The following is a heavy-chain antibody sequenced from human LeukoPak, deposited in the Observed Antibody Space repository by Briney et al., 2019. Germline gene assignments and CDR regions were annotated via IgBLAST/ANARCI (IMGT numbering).Heavy chain of an antibody. J-gene: IGHJ3*02. V-gene: IGHV3-21*01. CDR1: GVSFSDYT. Sequence: GGSLRLSCAASGVSFSDYTMNWVRLAPGKGLEWVSSISGSSNYIYYADSVKGRFTISRGNAKNSLYLQMNSLRVEDTAVYYCARDESGDNDAFDIWGQGTMVTVSS. D-gene: IGHD2-21*01. CDR2: ISGSSNYI. CDR3: ARDESGDNDAFDI.